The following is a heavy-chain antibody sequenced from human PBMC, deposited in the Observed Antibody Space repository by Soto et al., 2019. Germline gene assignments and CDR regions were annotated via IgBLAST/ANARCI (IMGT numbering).Heavy chain of an antibody. J-gene: IGHJ4*02. CDR2: ISYDGSNK. Sequence: GGSLRLSCAASGFTFSSYAMHWVRQAPGKGLEWVAVISYDGSNKYYADSVKGRFTISRDNSKNTLYLQMNSLRAEDTAVYYCASVPPMVYEGYFDYWGQGTLVTVSS. CDR1: GFTFSSYA. CDR3: ASVPPMVYEGYFDY. D-gene: IGHD2-8*01. V-gene: IGHV3-30-3*01.